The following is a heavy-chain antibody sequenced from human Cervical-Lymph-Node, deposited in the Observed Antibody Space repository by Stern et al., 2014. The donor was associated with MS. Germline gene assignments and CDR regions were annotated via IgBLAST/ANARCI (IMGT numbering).Heavy chain of an antibody. CDR2: IYHSGTT. J-gene: IGHJ5*01. V-gene: IGHV4-4*09. CDR3: ARNRYPTTWFDS. CDR1: GGSLTGYY. D-gene: IGHD1-1*01. Sequence: QLQLQESGPGLVKPSETLSLTCSVSGGSLTGYYCSWIRQSPGKCLEWIGYIYHSGTTQSNPSLKRRLTMSVDTSNNQCSLKLNSVTTEDTAVYYCARNRYPTTWFDSWGQGTLVIVSS.